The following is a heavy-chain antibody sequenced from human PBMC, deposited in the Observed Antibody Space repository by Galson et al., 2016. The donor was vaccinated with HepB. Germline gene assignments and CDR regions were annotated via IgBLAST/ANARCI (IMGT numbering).Heavy chain of an antibody. CDR3: ARDEGEYSLFDS. Sequence: SLRLSCATSGFLFNYFAMHWVRQAPGKGLEWVATIYSDGSTKYYADSVKGRFTISRDNSKNTLYLQMNNLRVEDTAVYYCARDEGEYSLFDSWGQGTQVTVSS. D-gene: IGHD5-18*01. CDR1: GFLFNYFA. CDR2: IYSDGSTK. V-gene: IGHV3-33*01. J-gene: IGHJ4*02.